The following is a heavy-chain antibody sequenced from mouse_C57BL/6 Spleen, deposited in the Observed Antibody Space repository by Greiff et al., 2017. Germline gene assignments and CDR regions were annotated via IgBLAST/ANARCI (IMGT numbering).Heavy chain of an antibody. CDR2: INPSSGYT. D-gene: IGHD3-1*01. CDR1: GYTFTSYT. J-gene: IGHJ1*03. Sequence: QVQLQQSGAELARPGASVKMSCKASGYTFTSYTMHWVKQRPGQGLEWIGYINPSSGYTKYNQKFKDKATLTADKSSSTAYMQLSSLTSEDSAVYYCARSGYDDLGGVWYFDVWGTGTTVTVSS. CDR3: ARSGYDDLGGVWYFDV. V-gene: IGHV1-4*01.